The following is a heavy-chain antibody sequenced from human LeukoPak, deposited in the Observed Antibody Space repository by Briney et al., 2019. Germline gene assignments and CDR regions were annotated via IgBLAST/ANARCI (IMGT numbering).Heavy chain of an antibody. CDR2: IYSTGST. CDR1: GGSISNYY. V-gene: IGHV4-4*07. J-gene: IGHJ4*02. CDR3: ARDVALSYCGGDCLPDY. D-gene: IGHD2-21*02. Sequence: SETLSLTCTVSGGSISNYYWTWIRQPAGKGLEWIGRIYSTGSTDYNPSLKSRVTVSLGTSKNQFSLSLTSVTAADTAVYYCARDVALSYCGGDCLPDYWGQGILVTVSS.